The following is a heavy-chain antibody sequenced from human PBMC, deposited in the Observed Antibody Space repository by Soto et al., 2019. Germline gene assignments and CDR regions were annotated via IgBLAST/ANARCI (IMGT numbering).Heavy chain of an antibody. CDR3: ARRGVGSSSWSYYFDY. D-gene: IGHD6-13*01. Sequence: SETLSLTCTVSGGSISSSSYYWGWIRQPPGKGLEWIGSIYYSGSTYYNPSLKSRVTISVDTSKNQFSLKLSSVTAADTAVYYCARRGVGSSSWSYYFDYWGQGTLVTVSS. V-gene: IGHV4-39*01. J-gene: IGHJ4*02. CDR1: GGSISSSSYY. CDR2: IYYSGST.